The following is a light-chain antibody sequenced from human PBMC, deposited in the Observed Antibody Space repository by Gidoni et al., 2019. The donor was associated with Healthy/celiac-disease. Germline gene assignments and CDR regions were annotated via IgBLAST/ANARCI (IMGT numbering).Light chain of an antibody. CDR1: QSISSY. Sequence: DIQMTQSPSSLSASVGDRVTITCRASQSISSYLNWYQQKPGKAPKLLIYAASSLQSGVPSRFSGSGSGTDFTLNISSLQAEDFATYYCQQGYSTLWTFGQGTKVEIK. CDR3: QQGYSTLWT. CDR2: AAS. J-gene: IGKJ1*01. V-gene: IGKV1-39*01.